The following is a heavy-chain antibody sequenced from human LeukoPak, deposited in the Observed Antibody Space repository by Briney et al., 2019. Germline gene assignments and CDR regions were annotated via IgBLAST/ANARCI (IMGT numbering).Heavy chain of an antibody. J-gene: IGHJ4*02. Sequence: GASLKISFASSGFPFSNAWMSWVRQAPGKGLEWVGSIKSKTDGETTDSAAPVKVRFTNSKDESINMPYHPLTSRKSADTAVDLCITAYVWGRYRYDYWGQESLVTDSS. CDR1: GFPFSNAW. CDR2: IKSKTDGETT. V-gene: IGHV3-15*01. D-gene: IGHD3-16*02. CDR3: ITAYVWGRYRYDY.